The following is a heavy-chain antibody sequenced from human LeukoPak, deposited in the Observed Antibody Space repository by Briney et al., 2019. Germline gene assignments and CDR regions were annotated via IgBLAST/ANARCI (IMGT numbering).Heavy chain of an antibody. CDR1: GGSISSYY. D-gene: IGHD2/OR15-2a*01. Sequence: PSETLSLTCTVSGGSISSYYWSWIRQPPGKGLEWIEYIYTSGSTNYNHSLRSRVTISVDTSKNQFSLKLSSVTAADTAVYYCARRPPSNIVGYDYWGQGTLVTVSS. CDR2: IYTSGST. CDR3: ARRPPSNIVGYDY. J-gene: IGHJ4*02. V-gene: IGHV4-4*09.